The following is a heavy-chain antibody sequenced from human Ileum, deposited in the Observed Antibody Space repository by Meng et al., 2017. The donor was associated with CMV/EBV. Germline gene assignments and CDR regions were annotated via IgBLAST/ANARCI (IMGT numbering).Heavy chain of an antibody. Sequence: SETLSLTCAISGDSVSSNSAAWNWIRQSPSRGLEWLGRTYYRSKWYNDYAVSVKSRITINPDTSKNQFSLQLNSVTPEDTAVYYCARETTYYYDSSGYSYAFDIWGQGTMVTVSS. D-gene: IGHD3-22*01. J-gene: IGHJ3*02. V-gene: IGHV6-1*01. CDR2: TYYRSKWYN. CDR3: ARETTYYYDSSGYSYAFDI. CDR1: GDSVSSNSAA.